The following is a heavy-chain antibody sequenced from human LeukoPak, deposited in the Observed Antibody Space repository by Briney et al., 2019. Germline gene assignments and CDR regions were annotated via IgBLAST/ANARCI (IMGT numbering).Heavy chain of an antibody. J-gene: IGHJ2*01. D-gene: IGHD5-24*01. CDR2: ISSSGSTI. Sequence: PGGSLRLSCAASGFTFSDYYMSWIRQAPGKGLEWVSYISSSGSTIYYADSVKGRFTISRDNAKNSLYLQMNSLRAEDTAVYYCARARRDGYNVYWYFDLWGRGTMVTVSS. CDR1: GFTFSDYY. CDR3: ARARRDGYNVYWYFDL. V-gene: IGHV3-11*04.